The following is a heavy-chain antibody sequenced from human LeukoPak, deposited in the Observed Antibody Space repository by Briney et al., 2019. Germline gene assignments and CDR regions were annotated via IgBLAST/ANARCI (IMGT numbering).Heavy chain of an antibody. V-gene: IGHV3-48*03. Sequence: QPGGSLRLSCAASGFTFSSFQMTWVRQAPGKGLEWVSYIGGGDSQIFYADSVKGRFTISRDNAKNSLYLQMSSLRPEDTAIYYCARWGHSDYSSFPTKFDCWGQGTLDTVSS. CDR2: IGGGDSQI. CDR3: ARWGHSDYSSFPTKFDC. J-gene: IGHJ4*02. D-gene: IGHD4-11*01. CDR1: GFTFSSFQ.